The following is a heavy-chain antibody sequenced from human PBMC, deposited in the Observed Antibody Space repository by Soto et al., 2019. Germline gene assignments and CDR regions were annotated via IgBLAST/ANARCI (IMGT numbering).Heavy chain of an antibody. CDR2: INPSGGST. D-gene: IGHD6-19*01. CDR3: ARGDSNGWYFDY. J-gene: IGHJ4*02. V-gene: IGHV1-46*01. Sequence: ASVKVSCKASGYRFTTYQMHWVRQAPGQGLEWMGTINPSGGSTYYAQRFQGRVTMTRDTSTSTVYMQLSSLRSEDTALYYCARGDSNGWYFDYWGQGTLVTVSS. CDR1: GYRFTTYQ.